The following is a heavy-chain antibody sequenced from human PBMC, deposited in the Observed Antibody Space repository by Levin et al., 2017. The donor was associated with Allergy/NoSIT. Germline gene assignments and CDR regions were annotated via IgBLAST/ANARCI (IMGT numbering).Heavy chain of an antibody. CDR3: AKGSFLVAARSWFDP. V-gene: IGHV3-23*01. CDR1: GFTFSSYA. D-gene: IGHD6-6*01. J-gene: IGHJ5*02. Sequence: GESLKISCAASGFTFSSYAMSWVRQAPGKGLEWVSAISGSGGSTYYADSVKGRFTISRDNSKNTLYLQMNSLRAEDTAVYYCAKGSFLVAARSWFDPWGQGTLVTVSS. CDR2: ISGSGGST.